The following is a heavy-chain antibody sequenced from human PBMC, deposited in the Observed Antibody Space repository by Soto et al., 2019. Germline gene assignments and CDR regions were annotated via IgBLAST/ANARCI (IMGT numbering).Heavy chain of an antibody. CDR3: ARRGPGGRAFDL. Sequence: SETLSLTCTVSGGSISSYYWSWIRQPPGKGLEWIGYIYYSGSTNYNPSLKSRVTISVDTSNNQFSLKLSSVTAADTAVYYCARRGPGGRAFDLWGQGTMVTVSS. D-gene: IGHD3-16*01. J-gene: IGHJ3*01. CDR1: GGSISSYY. CDR2: IYYSGST. V-gene: IGHV4-59*01.